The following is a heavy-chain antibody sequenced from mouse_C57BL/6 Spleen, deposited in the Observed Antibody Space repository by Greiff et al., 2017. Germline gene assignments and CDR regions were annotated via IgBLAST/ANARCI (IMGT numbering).Heavy chain of an antibody. Sequence: QVQLKQPGAELVRPGSSVKLSCKASGYTFTSYWMHWVKQRPIQGLEWIGNIDPSDSDTHYNQKFKDKATLTVDKSSSTAYMQLSSLTSEDSAVYYCARYYYGSSYVQDAMDDWGQGTSVTVSS. D-gene: IGHD1-1*01. V-gene: IGHV1-52*01. CDR1: GYTFTSYW. CDR2: IDPSDSDT. J-gene: IGHJ4*01. CDR3: ARYYYGSSYVQDAMDD.